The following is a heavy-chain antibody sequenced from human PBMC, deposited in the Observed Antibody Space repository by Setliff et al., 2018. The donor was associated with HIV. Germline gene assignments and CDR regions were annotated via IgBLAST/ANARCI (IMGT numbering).Heavy chain of an antibody. V-gene: IGHV4-39*02. CDR3: ARYRSKLDWFAP. Sequence: SETLSLTCTVSGDSITSNDDYWGWIRQPPGKGLQWIGIVHYNGRAYYDPSLKSRVSISVDSSQTHFSLRLRSVTASDSAAYYCARYRSKLDWFAPWGQGALVTVSS. CDR2: VHYNGRA. D-gene: IGHD1-26*01. CDR1: GDSITSNDDY. J-gene: IGHJ5*02.